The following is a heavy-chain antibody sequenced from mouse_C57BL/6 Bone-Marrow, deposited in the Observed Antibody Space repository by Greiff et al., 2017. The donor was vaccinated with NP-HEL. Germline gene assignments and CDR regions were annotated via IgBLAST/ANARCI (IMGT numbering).Heavy chain of an antibody. CDR2: ISDGGSYT. J-gene: IGHJ4*01. CDR1: GFTFSSYA. D-gene: IGHD2-2*01. Sequence: EVQLVESGGGLVKPGGSLKLSCAASGFTFSSYAMSWVRQTPEKRLEWVATISDGGSYTYYPDNVKGRFTISRDNAKNNLYLQMSHLKSEDTAMYYCARIWLRRAMDYWGQGTSVTVSS. V-gene: IGHV5-4*01. CDR3: ARIWLRRAMDY.